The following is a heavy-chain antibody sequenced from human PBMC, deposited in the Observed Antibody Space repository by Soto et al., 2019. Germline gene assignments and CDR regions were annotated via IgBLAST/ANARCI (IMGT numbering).Heavy chain of an antibody. CDR3: TRQPDTAMGIGPVDY. CDR2: IRSKANSYAT. CDR1: GSTFSGSA. J-gene: IGHJ4*02. V-gene: IGHV3-73*01. D-gene: IGHD5-18*01. Sequence: HPGGSLRLSCAASGSTFSGSAMHWVRQASGKGLEWVGRIRSKANSYATAYAASVKGRFTISRDDSKNTAYLQMNSLKSEDTAVYYCTRQPDTAMGIGPVDYWGQGTLVTVSS.